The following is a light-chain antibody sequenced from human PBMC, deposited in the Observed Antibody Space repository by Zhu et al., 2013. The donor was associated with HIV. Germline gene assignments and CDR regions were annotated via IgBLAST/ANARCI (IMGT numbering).Light chain of an antibody. J-gene: IGLJ1*01. CDR1: SSNIGSNA. CDR2: TNN. CDR3: TSFTSSSTRV. V-gene: IGLV1-44*01. Sequence: QSVLTQPPSASGTPGQRVTISCSGSSSNIGSNAVNWYQHLPGTAPTLLIYTNNHRPSGVPDRFSGSKSGTSASLAISGLQSEDEADYFCTSFTSSSTRVFGTGTKVTVL.